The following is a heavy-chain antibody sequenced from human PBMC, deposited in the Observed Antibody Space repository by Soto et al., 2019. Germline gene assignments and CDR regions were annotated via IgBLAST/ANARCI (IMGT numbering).Heavy chain of an antibody. CDR2: MNPKSGGA. V-gene: IGHV1-2*02. J-gene: IGHJ3*02. CDR3: MRENIENSDGLYDAFDI. Sequence: ASVKVSCKTSGYTFTDYYTHWVRQAPGQGLEWMGWMNPKSGGAYFAQKFQGRATLTRDTSIGTAYIEVNSLTSDDTAVYFCMRENIENSDGLYDAFDIWGQGTTVTVSS. CDR1: GYTFTDYY. D-gene: IGHD5-18*01.